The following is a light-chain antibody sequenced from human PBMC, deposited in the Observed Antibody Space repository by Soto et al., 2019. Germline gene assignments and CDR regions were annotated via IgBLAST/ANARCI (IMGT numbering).Light chain of an antibody. J-gene: IGKJ5*01. CDR3: QQLNSFRIT. Sequence: DFQITQSPSTLSTPVADRVTIACRASQTISSCLAWYQQKPGKAPKLLIYAASTLQSGVPSRFSGSGSGTEFTLTISSLQPEDFATYYCQQLNSFRITFGQGTRLEIK. CDR1: QTISSC. CDR2: AAS. V-gene: IGKV1-9*01.